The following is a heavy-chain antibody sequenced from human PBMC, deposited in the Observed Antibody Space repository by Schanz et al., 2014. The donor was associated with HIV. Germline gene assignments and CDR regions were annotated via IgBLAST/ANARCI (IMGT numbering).Heavy chain of an antibody. CDR3: AKSQKGASCCFPLDS. CDR1: GFTFSNYW. J-gene: IGHJ4*02. D-gene: IGHD2-2*01. CDR2: MSDDGGTK. V-gene: IGHV3-30*18. Sequence: VQLVESGGGLVQPGGSLRLYCAASGFTFSNYWMSWVRQAPGKGLEWVAFMSDDGGTKFYGDAAKGRFTISRDNSKNTLYLQMNSLRTEDTAVYYCAKSQKGASCCFPLDSWGQGTLVTVFS.